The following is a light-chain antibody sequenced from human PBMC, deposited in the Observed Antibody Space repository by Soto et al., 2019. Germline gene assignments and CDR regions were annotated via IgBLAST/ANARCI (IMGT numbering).Light chain of an antibody. J-gene: IGLJ1*01. CDR2: DVS. V-gene: IGLV2-11*01. CDR1: SSDVGGYNY. Sequence: QSVLTQPRSVSGSPGQSVAISCTGTSSDVGGYNYVSWYQQHPGKAPKVMIYDVSKRPSGVPDRFSGSKSGNPASLTISGVQAEDEADYYCCSYAGGPYVFATGTKLTVL. CDR3: CSYAGGPYV.